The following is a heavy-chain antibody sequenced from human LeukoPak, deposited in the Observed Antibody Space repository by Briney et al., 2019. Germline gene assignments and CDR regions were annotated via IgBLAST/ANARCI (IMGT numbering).Heavy chain of an antibody. Sequence: ASVKLSCNASGYTVTGYFVHWGRQSPGQGVEWMGGFNTNSGGTNYAQYFQGRVTMTRETSIKTAYMDLSRLTSDDTAVCYCARDLSCTSNWELDYWGQGTLVTVPS. V-gene: IGHV1-2*02. CDR2: FNTNSGGT. CDR1: GYTVTGYF. J-gene: IGHJ4*02. D-gene: IGHD1-26*01. CDR3: ARDLSCTSNWELDY.